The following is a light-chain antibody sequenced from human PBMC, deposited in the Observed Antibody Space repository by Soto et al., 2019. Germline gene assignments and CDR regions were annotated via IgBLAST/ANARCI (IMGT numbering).Light chain of an antibody. V-gene: IGKV3-15*01. CDR2: GAS. J-gene: IGKJ2*01. Sequence: EIVMTQSPATLSVSPGERATLSCRASQSVSSNLAWYQHKPGQAPRLLIYGASTRATGIPARFSGSGSGTDFTLTISSLQSEDFAVYYCQQYNNWYTFGQGTKLEIK. CDR3: QQYNNWYT. CDR1: QSVSSN.